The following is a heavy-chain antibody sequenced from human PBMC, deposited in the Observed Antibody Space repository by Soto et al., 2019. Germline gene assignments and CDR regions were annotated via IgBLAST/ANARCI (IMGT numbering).Heavy chain of an antibody. CDR2: IYSGGST. V-gene: IGHV3-53*04. Sequence: GGSLRLSCAASGFTVSSNYMSWVRQAPGKGLEWVSVIYSGGSTYYADSVKGRFTISRHNSKNTLYLQMNSLKTEDTAGYYCSRVIYDFWGGNPNAPSSTAVWGNGTTVPVSP. CDR3: SRVIYDFWGGNPNAPSSTAV. J-gene: IGHJ6*04. D-gene: IGHD3-3*01. CDR1: GFTVSSNY.